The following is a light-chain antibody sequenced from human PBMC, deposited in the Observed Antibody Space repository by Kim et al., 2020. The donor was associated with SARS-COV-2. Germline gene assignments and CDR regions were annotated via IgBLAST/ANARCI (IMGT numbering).Light chain of an antibody. Sequence: GQSVTISCTGTSSDVGGYNYVSWYQQHPGKAPKLMIYGVSQRPSGVPDRFSGSKSGNTASLTISGLQAEDDGDYYCCSYAGSYTLVFGGGTQLTVL. CDR3: CSYAGSYTLV. CDR2: GVS. J-gene: IGLJ3*02. CDR1: SSDVGGYNY. V-gene: IGLV2-11*03.